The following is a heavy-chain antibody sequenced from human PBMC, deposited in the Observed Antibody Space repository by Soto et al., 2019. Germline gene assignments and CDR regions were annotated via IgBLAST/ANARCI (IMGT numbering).Heavy chain of an antibody. CDR3: ARCLKDYGDYGCFDY. D-gene: IGHD4-17*01. Sequence: ASVKVSCKASGYTFTSYDFNWVRQATGQGLEWMGWMDPNSGNTGYAQKFQGRVTMTRNTSISTSYMELSSLRSEDTAVYYCARCLKDYGDYGCFDYWGQGTLVTVSS. J-gene: IGHJ4*02. V-gene: IGHV1-8*01. CDR2: MDPNSGNT. CDR1: GYTFTSYD.